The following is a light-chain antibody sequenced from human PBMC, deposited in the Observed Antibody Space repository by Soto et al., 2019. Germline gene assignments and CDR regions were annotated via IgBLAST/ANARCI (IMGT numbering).Light chain of an antibody. CDR3: FSNSASDTVL. V-gene: IGLV2-14*01. J-gene: IGLJ2*01. CDR1: SSDIGAYHY. Sequence: QSALTQAASVSGSPGQSITISCTGTSSDIGAYHYVSWYQQRPGKAPKLMIYAVNNRPSGISNRFSGSKSGNTASLTISGLQAEDEAVYYCFSNSASDTVLFGGGTQMTVL. CDR2: AVN.